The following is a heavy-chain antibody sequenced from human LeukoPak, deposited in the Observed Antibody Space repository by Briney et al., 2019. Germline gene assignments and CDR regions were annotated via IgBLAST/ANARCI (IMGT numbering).Heavy chain of an antibody. D-gene: IGHD6-13*01. CDR2: IYDSGTT. V-gene: IGHV4-39*01. CDR3: ARLSQQMLLY. Sequence: PSETLSLTCTVSGGSIRSSTYYWGWIRQPPGKGLEWIGSIYDSGTTHYNPSLKSRVTISVDTSKNQFSLKLSSVTAADTAVYYCARLSQQMLLYWGQGTLVTVSS. CDR1: GGSIRSSTYY. J-gene: IGHJ4*02.